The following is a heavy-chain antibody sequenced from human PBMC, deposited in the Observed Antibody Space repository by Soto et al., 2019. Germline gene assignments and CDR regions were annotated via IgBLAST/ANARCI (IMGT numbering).Heavy chain of an antibody. CDR1: GFTVSTNY. V-gene: IGHV3-53*01. D-gene: IGHD1-20*01. CDR3: TRDPITPGYGMDV. CDR2: ISDGGST. J-gene: IGHJ6*02. Sequence: GGSLRLSCAASGFTVSTNYMSWVRQAPGKGLEWVSVISDGGSTDNADSVKGRFTISRDNYKNTLYLQMKSLRGEDTAVYYCTRDPITPGYGMDVWGQGTTVTVSS.